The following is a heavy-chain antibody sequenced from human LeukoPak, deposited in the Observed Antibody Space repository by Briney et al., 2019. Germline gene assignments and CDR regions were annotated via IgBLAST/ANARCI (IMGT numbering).Heavy chain of an antibody. J-gene: IGHJ4*02. CDR2: IWYDGSKK. V-gene: IGHV3-33*01. D-gene: IGHD6-6*01. CDR1: GLTFSSYG. Sequence: GGSLRLSCAASGLTFSSYGMHWVRQAPGKGLEWVALIWYDGSKKYHADSVKGRFTISRDNSKNTLYLEMNSLRAEDTAVYYCARDRIRGSSSSWGGGFDYWGQGALVTVSS. CDR3: ARDRIRGSSSSWGGGFDY.